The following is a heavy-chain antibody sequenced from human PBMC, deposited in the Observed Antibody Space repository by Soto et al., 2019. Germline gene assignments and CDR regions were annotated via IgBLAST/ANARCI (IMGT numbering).Heavy chain of an antibody. CDR2: ISGRGDST. Sequence: EVQLLESGGGLVQPGGSLRLSCAASRLTFSRYAMSWVRQAPGKGLEWVSGISGRGDSTYYADSVKGRFTISRDNSNNTLFLQTNNLRAEDTAVYYCAKAFYREEDGYNSFDYWGQGTLVTVSS. V-gene: IGHV3-23*01. CDR3: AKAFYREEDGYNSFDY. J-gene: IGHJ4*02. D-gene: IGHD5-12*01. CDR1: RLTFSRYA.